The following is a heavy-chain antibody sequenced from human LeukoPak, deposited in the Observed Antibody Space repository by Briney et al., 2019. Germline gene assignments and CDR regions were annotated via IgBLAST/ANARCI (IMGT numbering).Heavy chain of an antibody. CDR2: IIPILGIA. CDR3: ARDQGYYYDKNFDY. CDR1: GGTFSSYA. J-gene: IGHJ4*02. D-gene: IGHD3-22*01. V-gene: IGHV1-69*04. Sequence: ASVKVSCKASGGTFSSYAISWVRQAPGQGLEWMGRIIPILGIANYAQKFQGRVTITADKSTSTAYMELSSLRSEDTAVYYCARDQGYYYDKNFDYWGQGTLVTGSS.